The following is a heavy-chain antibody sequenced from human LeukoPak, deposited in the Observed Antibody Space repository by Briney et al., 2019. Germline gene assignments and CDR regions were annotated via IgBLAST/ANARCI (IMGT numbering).Heavy chain of an antibody. V-gene: IGHV3-48*03. J-gene: IGHJ4*02. CDR1: GFNFSSYE. Sequence: PGGSLRLSCAASGFNFSSYEMNWVRQAPGKGLEWVSYISSSGSTIYYADSVKGRFTISRDNAKNSLYLQMNSLRAEDTAVYYCARDTYDILTGYPMWYFDYWGQGTLVTVSS. D-gene: IGHD3-9*01. CDR2: ISSSGSTI. CDR3: ARDTYDILTGYPMWYFDY.